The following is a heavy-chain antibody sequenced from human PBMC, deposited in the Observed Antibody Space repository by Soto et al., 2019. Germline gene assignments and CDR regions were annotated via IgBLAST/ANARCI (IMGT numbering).Heavy chain of an antibody. Sequence: PGGSLRLSCAASGFKFSDYWMSWVRLTPGKGLEWVAHMNQDGSEKNYVDFVKGRFTISRDNAKNFLYLHMSSLRAEDSAVYYCVRVGLQMGNAFDFWGQGTTVTVSS. J-gene: IGHJ4*02. CDR1: GFKFSDYW. V-gene: IGHV3-7*03. D-gene: IGHD2-8*01. CDR3: VRVGLQMGNAFDF. CDR2: MNQDGSEK.